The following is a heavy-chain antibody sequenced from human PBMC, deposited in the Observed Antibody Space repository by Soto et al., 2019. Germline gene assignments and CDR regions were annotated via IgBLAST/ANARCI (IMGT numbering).Heavy chain of an antibody. CDR3: TKNLCMYSSGSCYFDY. J-gene: IGHJ4*02. CDR1: GFTFGADW. Sequence: GGSLRLSCAGSGFTFGADWMTWVRQAPGNGLGWVANINRAGDDRYYMDSVRGRFTISRDNARNSLYLQMNSLRAEDTAVYYCTKNLCMYSSGSCYFDYWGQGTQVTVSS. V-gene: IGHV3-7*03. CDR2: INRAGDDR. D-gene: IGHD6-19*01.